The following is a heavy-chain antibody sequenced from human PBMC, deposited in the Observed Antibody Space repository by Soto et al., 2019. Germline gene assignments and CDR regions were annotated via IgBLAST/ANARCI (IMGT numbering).Heavy chain of an antibody. J-gene: IGHJ6*02. CDR2: INPSGGST. CDR1: GYTFTSYY. D-gene: IGHD6-6*01. Sequence: ASVKGSCKESGYTFTSYYMHWVQQAPVQGIEWMGIINPSGGSTSNAQNFQGTDTMTRDTSTSTLYMELRSLTSEDNAVYDCRVYREARLYNYGRDVGR. CDR3: RVYREARLYNYGRDV. V-gene: IGHV1-46*01.